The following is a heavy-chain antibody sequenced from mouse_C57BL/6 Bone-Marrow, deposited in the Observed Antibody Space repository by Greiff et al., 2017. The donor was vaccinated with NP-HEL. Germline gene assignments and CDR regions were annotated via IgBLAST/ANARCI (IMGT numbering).Heavy chain of an antibody. CDR1: GYSITSDY. CDR2: ISYSGST. CDR3: ARFGDGYYGYFDV. V-gene: IGHV3-8*01. D-gene: IGHD2-3*01. J-gene: IGHJ1*03. Sequence: VHVKQSGPGLAKPSQTLSLTCSVTGYSITSDYWNWIRKFPGNKLEYMGYISYSGSTYYNPSLKSRISITRDTSKNQYYLQLNSVTTEDTATYYCARFGDGYYGYFDVWGTGTTVTVSS.